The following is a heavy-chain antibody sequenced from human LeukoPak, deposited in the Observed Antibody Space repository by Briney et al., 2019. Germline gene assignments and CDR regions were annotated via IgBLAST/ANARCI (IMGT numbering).Heavy chain of an antibody. V-gene: IGHV4-4*09. D-gene: IGHD1-26*01. CDR3: ARPGSYHDF. Sequence: NPSETLSLTCTVSGASISNYYWSWIRQTPEKGLEWMGHIHSSGGSSYYPSLKSRLTLSIDTSRNQLSLKLPPVTAADTAVYFCARPGSYHDFWGQGALVTVSS. J-gene: IGHJ4*02. CDR1: GASISNYY. CDR2: IHSSGGS.